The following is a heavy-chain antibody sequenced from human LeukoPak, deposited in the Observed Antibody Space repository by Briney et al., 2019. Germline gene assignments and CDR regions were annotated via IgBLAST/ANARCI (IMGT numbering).Heavy chain of an antibody. Sequence: KASETLSLTCTVSGGSVSDHYWTWIRQPPGKGLEWIGYIYYSGSTNYNPSLKSRVTISVDTSKNQFSLKLSSVTAADTAVYYCARDSGVLGDFDYWGQGTLVTVSS. CDR3: ARDSGVLGDFDY. D-gene: IGHD1-26*01. J-gene: IGHJ4*02. V-gene: IGHV4-59*02. CDR1: GGSVSDHY. CDR2: IYYSGST.